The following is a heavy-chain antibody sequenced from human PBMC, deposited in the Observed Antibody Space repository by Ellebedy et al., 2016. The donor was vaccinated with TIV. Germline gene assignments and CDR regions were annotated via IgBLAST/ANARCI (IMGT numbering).Heavy chain of an antibody. CDR3: AADVHSNDGYIPFDY. J-gene: IGHJ4*02. CDR1: GFTFTSSA. CDR2: IVVGSGNT. D-gene: IGHD5-24*01. Sequence: AASVKVSCKASGFTFTSSAVQWVRQARGQRLEWIGWIVVGSGNTNYAQKFQERVTITRDMSTSTAYMELSSLRSEDTAVYYCAADVHSNDGYIPFDYWGQGTLVTVSS. V-gene: IGHV1-58*01.